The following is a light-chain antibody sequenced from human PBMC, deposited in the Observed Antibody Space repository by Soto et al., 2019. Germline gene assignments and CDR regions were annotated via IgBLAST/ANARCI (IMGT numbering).Light chain of an antibody. CDR1: SSNIGTNY. J-gene: IGLJ2*01. Sequence: QSVLTQPPSASGTPGQRVTISCSGSSSNIGTNYVSWYQRLPGTAPKLLIYRNNQRPSGVPVRFSGSKSGTSASLAISGLRSEDDVDYYCAAWDGSLSGVVFGGGTKLTVL. CDR2: RNN. V-gene: IGLV1-47*01. CDR3: AAWDGSLSGVV.